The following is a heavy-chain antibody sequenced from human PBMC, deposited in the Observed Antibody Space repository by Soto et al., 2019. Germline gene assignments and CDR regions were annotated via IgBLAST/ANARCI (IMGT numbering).Heavy chain of an antibody. V-gene: IGHV4-34*01. J-gene: IGHJ6*02. Sequence: PETLSLTCAVYGGTFSGYYWSWILQPPGKGLEWIGEINHSGSTNYNPSLKSRVTISVDTSKNQFSLKLSSVTAADTAVYYCASGVLVGYYYYCMDVWGPGTLVTVXS. CDR3: ASGVLVGYYYYCMDV. CDR2: INHSGST. CDR1: GGTFSGYY. D-gene: IGHD2-8*02.